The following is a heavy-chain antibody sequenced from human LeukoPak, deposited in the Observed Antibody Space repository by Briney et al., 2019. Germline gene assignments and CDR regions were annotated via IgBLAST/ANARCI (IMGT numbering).Heavy chain of an antibody. D-gene: IGHD6-13*01. Sequence: PGRSLRLSCAASGFTFSSYWMSWVRQAPGKGLEWVANIKQDGSEKYYVDSVKGRFTISRDNSKNTLYLQMNSLRAEDTAVYYCARIAAAGPLYYFDYWGQGTLVTVSS. J-gene: IGHJ4*02. CDR2: IKQDGSEK. V-gene: IGHV3-7*03. CDR1: GFTFSSYW. CDR3: ARIAAAGPLYYFDY.